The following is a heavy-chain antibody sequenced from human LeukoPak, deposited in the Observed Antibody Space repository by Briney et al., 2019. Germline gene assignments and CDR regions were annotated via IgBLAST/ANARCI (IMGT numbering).Heavy chain of an antibody. V-gene: IGHV3-33*08. CDR2: IWYDGSNK. D-gene: IGHD3-22*01. J-gene: IGHJ4*02. CDR3: ARLDSSGYHTY. Sequence: GGSLRLSCTASRFTFSSYALSRVRQAPGKGLEWVTFIWYDGSNKYYADSVKGRFTISRDNSKNTLYLQMNSLRAEDTAVYYCARLDSSGYHTYWGQGTLVTVSS. CDR1: RFTFSSYA.